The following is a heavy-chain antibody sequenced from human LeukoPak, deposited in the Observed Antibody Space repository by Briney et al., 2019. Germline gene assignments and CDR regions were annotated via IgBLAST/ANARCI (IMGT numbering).Heavy chain of an antibody. J-gene: IGHJ3*02. CDR2: IYHSGST. CDR3: ARAGYTAIVAFDI. D-gene: IGHD5-18*01. V-gene: IGHV4-38-2*01. CDR1: GYSISSGYY. Sequence: PSETLSLTGAVSGYSISSGYYWGWIRQPPGKGLEWIGSIYHSGSTYYNPSLKSRVTISVDTSKNQFSLKLSSVTAADTAVYYCARAGYTAIVAFDIWGQGTMVTVSS.